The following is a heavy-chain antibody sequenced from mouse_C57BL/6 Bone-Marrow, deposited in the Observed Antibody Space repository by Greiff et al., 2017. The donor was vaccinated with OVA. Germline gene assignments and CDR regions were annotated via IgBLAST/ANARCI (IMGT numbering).Heavy chain of an antibody. D-gene: IGHD2-5*01. J-gene: IGHJ2*01. CDR3: ARVEAYYSNYF. V-gene: IGHV1-26*01. CDR2: INPNNGGT. Sequence: EVQLQQSGPELVKPGASVKISCKASGYTFTDYYMNWVKQSHGKSLEWIGDINPNNGGTSYNQKFKGKATLTVDKSSSTAYMELRSLTSEDSSVYYGARVEAYYSNYFWGQGTTLTVSS. CDR1: GYTFTDYY.